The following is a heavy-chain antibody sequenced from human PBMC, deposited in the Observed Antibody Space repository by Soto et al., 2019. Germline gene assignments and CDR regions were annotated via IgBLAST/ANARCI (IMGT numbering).Heavy chain of an antibody. Sequence: ASVKVSCKASGYTFTSYGISWVRQAPGQGLEWMGWISAYNGNTNYAQKLQGRVTMTTDPSTSTAYMELRSLRSDDTAVYYCARDKGELERVLANDYWAREPWSPSPQ. CDR1: GYTFTSYG. D-gene: IGHD1-1*01. CDR3: ARDKGELERVLANDY. V-gene: IGHV1-18*01. J-gene: IGHJ4*02. CDR2: ISAYNGNT.